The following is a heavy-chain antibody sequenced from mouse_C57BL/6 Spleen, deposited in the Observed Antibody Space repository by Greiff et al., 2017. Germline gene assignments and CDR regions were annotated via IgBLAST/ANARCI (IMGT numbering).Heavy chain of an antibody. CDR1: GYTFTSYW. CDR2: INPSNGGT. Sequence: QVQLQQPGTELVKPGASVKLSCKASGYTFTSYWMHWVKQRPGQGLEWIGNINPSNGGTNYNEKFKSKATLTVDKSSSTAYMQLSSLTSEDSAVXYWAREVYYGGNYFDYWGQGTTLSVSS. CDR3: AREVYYGGNYFDY. J-gene: IGHJ2*01. D-gene: IGHD1-1*01. V-gene: IGHV1-53*01.